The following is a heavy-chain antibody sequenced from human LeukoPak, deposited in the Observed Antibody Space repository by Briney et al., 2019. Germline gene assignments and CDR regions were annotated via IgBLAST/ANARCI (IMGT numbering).Heavy chain of an antibody. CDR2: INAGNGNT. D-gene: IGHD6-13*01. CDR1: GYTFTSYA. Sequence: GASVKVSCKASGYTFTSYAMHWVRQAPGQRLEWMGSINAGNGNTKYSQKFQGRVTITRDTSASTAYMELSSLRSEDTAVYYCARDAGYSSSWPRYFFDYWGQGTLVTVSP. V-gene: IGHV1-3*01. CDR3: ARDAGYSSSWPRYFFDY. J-gene: IGHJ4*02.